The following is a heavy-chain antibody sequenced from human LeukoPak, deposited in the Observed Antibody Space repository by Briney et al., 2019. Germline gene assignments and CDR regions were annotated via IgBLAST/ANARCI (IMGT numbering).Heavy chain of an antibody. D-gene: IGHD2-15*01. CDR2: ISTSSSYI. Sequence: KSGGSLRLSCTASGFTFSSYSMNWVRQAPGKGLEWVSSISTSSSYIYYADSVKGRLTISRDNARNSLYLQMNTLRAEDTAVYSCARGADGVSSNSRGWFDPWGQGTLVTVSS. J-gene: IGHJ5*02. V-gene: IGHV3-21*01. CDR1: GFTFSSYS. CDR3: ARGADGVSSNSRGWFDP.